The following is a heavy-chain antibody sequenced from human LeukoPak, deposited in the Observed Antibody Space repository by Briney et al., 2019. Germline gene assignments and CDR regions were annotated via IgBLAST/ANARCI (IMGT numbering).Heavy chain of an antibody. CDR3: AKTNWNDARDNWFDP. V-gene: IGHV3-9*01. D-gene: IGHD1-1*01. J-gene: IGHJ5*01. CDR1: GFTFDDYA. Sequence: GGSLRLSCAASGFTFDDYAMHWVRQAPGKGLEWVSGITWNSGTIGYADSVKGRFTISRDNAKNSLYLQMNSLRAEDTALYYCAKTNWNDARDNWFDPWGQGTLVTVSS. CDR2: ITWNSGTI.